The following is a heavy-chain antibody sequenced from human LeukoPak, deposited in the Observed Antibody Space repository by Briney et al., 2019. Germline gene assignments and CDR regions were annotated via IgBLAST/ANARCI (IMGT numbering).Heavy chain of an antibody. CDR2: IYLGDSHT. D-gene: IGHD3-16*01. CDR1: GYSFTNYW. CDR3: ARHSDLGEPPGWFDP. V-gene: IGHV5-51*01. J-gene: IGHJ5*02. Sequence: GESLKISCKGSGYSFTNYWVAWVRQMPGKGLEWMGIIYLGDSHTRYSPSFQGQVTISADKSINTAYLQWSSLKASDTAMYYCARHSDLGEPPGWFDPWGQGTLVTVSS.